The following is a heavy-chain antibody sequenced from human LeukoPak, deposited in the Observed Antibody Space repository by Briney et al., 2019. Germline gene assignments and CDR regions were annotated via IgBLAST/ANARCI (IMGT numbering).Heavy chain of an antibody. V-gene: IGHV4-34*01. Sequence: PSETLSLTCAVYGGSFSGYYWSWIRHPPGKGLEWIGEINHSGSTNYNPSLKSRVTISVDTSKNQFSLKLSSVTAADTAVYYCARGRSRTGEVDYWGQGTLVTVSS. D-gene: IGHD3-10*01. CDR1: GGSFSGYY. J-gene: IGHJ4*02. CDR3: ARGRSRTGEVDY. CDR2: INHSGST.